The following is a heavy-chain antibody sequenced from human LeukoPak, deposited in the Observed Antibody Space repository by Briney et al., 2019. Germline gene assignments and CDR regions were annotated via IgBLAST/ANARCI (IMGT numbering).Heavy chain of an antibody. D-gene: IGHD3-16*01. CDR1: GGSVSSDH. V-gene: IGHV4-59*02. CDR3: ASGSHAVTTHFDY. J-gene: IGHJ4*02. Sequence: PSETLSLTCSVSGGSVSSDHWNWIRQTPGKGLEWIGCIYYSGRTYYNPSLKSRVTISVDMSKSQFSLRLTSVTAADTAVYYCASGSHAVTTHFDYWGQGTLVTVSS. CDR2: IYYSGRT.